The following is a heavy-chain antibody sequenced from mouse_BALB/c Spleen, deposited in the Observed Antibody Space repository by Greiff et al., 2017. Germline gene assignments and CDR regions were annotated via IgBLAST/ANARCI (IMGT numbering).Heavy chain of an antibody. CDR1: GFDFSRYW. CDR2: INPDSSTI. D-gene: IGHD2-2*01. J-gene: IGHJ3*01. V-gene: IGHV4-1*02. Sequence: EVKVVESGGGLVQPGGSLKLSCAASGFDFSRYWMSWVRQAPGKGLEWIGEINPDSSTINYTPSLKDKFIISRDNAKNTLYLQMSKVRSEDTALYYCAFPYGYDAYWGQGTLVTVSA. CDR3: AFPYGYDAY.